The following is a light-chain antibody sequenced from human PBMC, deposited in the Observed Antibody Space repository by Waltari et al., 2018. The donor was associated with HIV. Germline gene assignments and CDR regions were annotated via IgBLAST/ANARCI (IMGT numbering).Light chain of an antibody. CDR2: DAS. CDR3: QQRSNWPPIT. CDR1: QSVSSY. J-gene: IGKJ5*01. V-gene: IGKV3-11*01. Sequence: EIVFTQSPATLSLSPGERATLSCRASQSVSSYVAWYQQKSGQAPRLLIYDASNRATGIPARFSGSGSGTDFTLTISSLEPEDFAVYYCQQRSNWPPITFGQGTRLESK.